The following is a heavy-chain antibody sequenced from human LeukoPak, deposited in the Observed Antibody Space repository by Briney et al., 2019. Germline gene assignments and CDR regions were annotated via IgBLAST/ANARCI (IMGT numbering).Heavy chain of an antibody. CDR1: GDSVSIHTAA. D-gene: IGHD3-10*01. V-gene: IGHV6-1*01. CDR2: TYYRSTWST. CDR3: ARDRGGFDS. Sequence: SQTLSLTFTISGDSVSIHTAAWNWIRQSPSRGLEWLGRTYYRSTWSTDYAVSVQSRITINPDTSRNHFSLQLSSVTPEDTAVYYCARDRGGFDSWGQGTLVTVSS. J-gene: IGHJ5*01.